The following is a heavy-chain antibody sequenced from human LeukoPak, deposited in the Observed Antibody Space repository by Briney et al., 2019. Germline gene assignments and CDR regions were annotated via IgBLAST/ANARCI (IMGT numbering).Heavy chain of an antibody. CDR3: ARVRASSLWFGESSSCMDV. CDR2: MNPNSGNT. Sequence: GASVKVSCKASGYTFTSYDINWVRQATGQGLEWMGWMNPNSGNTGYAQKFQGRVTITRNTSISTAYMELSSLRSEDTAVYYCARVRASSLWFGESSSCMDVWGKGTTVTVSS. J-gene: IGHJ6*03. D-gene: IGHD3-10*01. CDR1: GYTFTSYD. V-gene: IGHV1-8*03.